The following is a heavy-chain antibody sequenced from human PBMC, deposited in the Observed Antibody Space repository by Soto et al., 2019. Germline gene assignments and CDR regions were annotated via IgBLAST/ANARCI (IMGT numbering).Heavy chain of an antibody. D-gene: IGHD5-18*01. CDR1: GGSISSYY. Sequence: PSETLSLTCTVSGGSISSYYWSWIRQPPGKGLEWIGYIYYSGSTNYNPSLKSRVTISVDTSKDQFSLKLSSVTAADTAVYYCARALPERWIQCFDYWGQGTLVNVSS. CDR2: IYYSGST. V-gene: IGHV4-59*01. CDR3: ARALPERWIQCFDY. J-gene: IGHJ4*02.